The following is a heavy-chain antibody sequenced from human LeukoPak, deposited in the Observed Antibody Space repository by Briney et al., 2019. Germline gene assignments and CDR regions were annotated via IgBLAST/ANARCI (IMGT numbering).Heavy chain of an antibody. CDR3: VKDQGECPGSRCYLRFLEY. Sequence: GGPLRLSCAASGFNFSIYGMHWVRQAPGKGLEWVTFVRYDQSATVYADSVQGRFAISRDNSKNTVYLQMDSLRVEDTALYFCVKDQGECPGSRCYLRFLEYWGQGTLVIVSS. CDR1: GFNFSIYG. V-gene: IGHV3-30*02. J-gene: IGHJ4*02. CDR2: VRYDQSAT. D-gene: IGHD3-3*01.